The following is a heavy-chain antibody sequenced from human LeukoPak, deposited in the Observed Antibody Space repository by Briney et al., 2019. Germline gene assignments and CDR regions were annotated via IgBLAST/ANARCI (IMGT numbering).Heavy chain of an antibody. Sequence: ASVKVSCKASGYTFTSYAMHWMRQAPGQRLEWMGWINAGNGNTKYSQKFQGRVTITRDTSASTAYMELSSLRSEDTAVYYCARDLVGIAVAAPLHWGQGTLVTVSS. CDR1: GYTFTSYA. CDR3: ARDLVGIAVAAPLH. D-gene: IGHD6-19*01. J-gene: IGHJ4*02. CDR2: INAGNGNT. V-gene: IGHV1-3*01.